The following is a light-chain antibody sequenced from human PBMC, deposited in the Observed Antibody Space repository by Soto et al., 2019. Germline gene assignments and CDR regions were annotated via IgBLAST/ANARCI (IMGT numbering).Light chain of an antibody. J-gene: IGKJ1*01. CDR3: HQFGYSPRT. CDR2: ATS. V-gene: IGKV3-20*01. CDR1: QTVNSDY. Sequence: EIVLTQSPGTLSLSPGETATLSCRASQTVNSDYLAWFQQRTGQAPRLLIFATSRSAADIPDRFSGSGSGTDFTLVIRRLEPEDFAVYYCHQFGYSPRTFGQGTKVE.